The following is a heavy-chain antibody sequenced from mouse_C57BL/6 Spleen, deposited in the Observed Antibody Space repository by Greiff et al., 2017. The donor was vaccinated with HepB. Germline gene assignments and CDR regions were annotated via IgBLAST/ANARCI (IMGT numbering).Heavy chain of an antibody. J-gene: IGHJ2*01. CDR3: ARSYYYGSSLDY. D-gene: IGHD1-1*01. CDR1: GYAFSSSW. Sequence: QVQLQQSGPELVKPGASVKISCKASGYAFSSSWMNWVKQRPGKGLEWIGRIYPGDGDTNYNGKFKGKATLTADKSSSTAYMQLSSLTSEDSAVYFWARSYYYGSSLDYWGQGTTLTVSS. CDR2: IYPGDGDT. V-gene: IGHV1-82*01.